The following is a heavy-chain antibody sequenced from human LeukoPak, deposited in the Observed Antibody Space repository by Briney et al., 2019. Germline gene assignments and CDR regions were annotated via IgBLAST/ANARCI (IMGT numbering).Heavy chain of an antibody. CDR2: FNPEDGET. J-gene: IGHJ6*02. V-gene: IGHV1-24*01. CDR1: GNTLTELS. D-gene: IGHD3-3*01. Sequence: ASVKVSCKVSGNTLTELSIHWVRQTPEKGLEWVGGFNPEDGETISAQEFQGGVTMTEDTSTDTAYMDLSSLKSEDTAVYYCATKVDDHDFWSGYYGMDVWGQGTTVTVSS. CDR3: ATKVDDHDFWSGYYGMDV.